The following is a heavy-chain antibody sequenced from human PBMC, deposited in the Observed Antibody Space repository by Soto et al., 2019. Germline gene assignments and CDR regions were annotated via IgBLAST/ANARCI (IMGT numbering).Heavy chain of an antibody. V-gene: IGHV1-69*12. D-gene: IGHD6-13*01. J-gene: IGHJ3*02. Sequence: VQLVQSGAEVKKPGSSVKVSCKASGGTFSSYTISWVRQAPGQGLEWMGGIIPIFGTANYAQKFQGRVTITADESTSTAYMELRRLRSEDKAVYYWWRVQPYAAAGPGPAFDIWVQRTKVTVTS. CDR1: GGTFSSYT. CDR3: WRVQPYAAAGPGPAFDI. CDR2: IIPIFGTA.